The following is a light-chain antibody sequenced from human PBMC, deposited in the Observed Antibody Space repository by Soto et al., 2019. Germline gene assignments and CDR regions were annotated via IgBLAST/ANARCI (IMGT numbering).Light chain of an antibody. CDR1: ESVSSN. CDR3: HQFNIWPYT. J-gene: IGKJ2*01. V-gene: IGKV3-15*01. Sequence: EIVMTQSPATLSVSPGERLTISCRASESVSSNLAWYQQKPGQAPRLLIYTASTRATSIPARFSGSGSGTEFTLTISSPQSEDFAVYHCHQFNIWPYTFGQGTKLEI. CDR2: TAS.